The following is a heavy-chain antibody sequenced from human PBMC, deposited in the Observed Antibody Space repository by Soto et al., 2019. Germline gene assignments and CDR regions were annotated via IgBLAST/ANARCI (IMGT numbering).Heavy chain of an antibody. V-gene: IGHV3-21*01. CDR1: GFPFSTSA. D-gene: IGHD3-22*01. CDR2: ISSTSSYI. CDR3: ARVVYFDRSGYLC. J-gene: IGHJ4*02. Sequence: EVQLLESGGGLVQPGGSLRLSCGASGFPFSTSAMNWVRQAPGKGLEWVSSISSTSSYIYYADSVRGRFTISRDNAKNSLYLQMNSLRADDTAVYYCARVVYFDRSGYLCWGQGTLVTVSS.